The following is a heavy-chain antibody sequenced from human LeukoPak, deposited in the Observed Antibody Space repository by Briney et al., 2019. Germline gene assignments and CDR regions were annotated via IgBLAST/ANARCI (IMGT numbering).Heavy chain of an antibody. CDR3: ARIYYDSGAYYRRAFDI. Sequence: RPSETLSLTCTVSGGSTSTYYWSWIRQPPGKGLEWIAYIYNSGSTNSNPSLKSRVTISVDTSKNQFSLRLSSVTAADTAVYYCARIYYDSGAYYRRAFDIWGQGTMVSVSS. D-gene: IGHD3-22*01. V-gene: IGHV4-59*01. CDR1: GGSTSTYY. J-gene: IGHJ3*02. CDR2: IYNSGST.